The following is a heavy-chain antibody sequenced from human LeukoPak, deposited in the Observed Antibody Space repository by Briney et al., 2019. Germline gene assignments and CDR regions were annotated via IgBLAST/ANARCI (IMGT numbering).Heavy chain of an antibody. J-gene: IGHJ6*02. CDR2: IKQDGSEK. Sequence: GGSLRLSCAASGFTFSSYWMSWVRQAPGKGLEWVVNIKQDGSEKYYVDSVKGRFTISRDNAKNSLYLQMNSLRAEDTAVYYCARGTYSSGWGRNYYYGMDVWGQGTTVTVSS. CDR3: ARGTYSSGWGRNYYYGMDV. CDR1: GFTFSSYW. D-gene: IGHD6-19*01. V-gene: IGHV3-7*01.